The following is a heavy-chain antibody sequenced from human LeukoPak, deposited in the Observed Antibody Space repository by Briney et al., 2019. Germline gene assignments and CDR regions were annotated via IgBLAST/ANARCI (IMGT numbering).Heavy chain of an antibody. V-gene: IGHV3-23*01. CDR3: AKDLTSSWYCNYFDS. D-gene: IGHD6-13*01. CDR1: GFTFSSYA. J-gene: IGHJ4*02. CDR2: ISGFGNNT. Sequence: AGGSLRLSCAASGFTFSSYAMSWVRQAPGKGLQWVSGISGFGNNTYYADSGKGRFTICRDNSENTLYTQTNSLSARDPAVYYCAKDLTSSWYCNYFDSWGQGALVTVS.